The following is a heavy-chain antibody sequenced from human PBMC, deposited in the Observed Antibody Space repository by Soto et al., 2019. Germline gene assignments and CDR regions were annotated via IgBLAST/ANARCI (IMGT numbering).Heavy chain of an antibody. Sequence: SQTLSLTGAISGDSVSSNSAAWNWIRQSPSRGLEWLGRTYYRSKWYNDYAVSVKSRITINPDTSKNHFSLQLKSVTPEDTALYFCARLATRGSRGGRDFSGQGTLVTVSS. CDR3: ARLATRGSRGGRDF. CDR2: TYYRSKWYN. J-gene: IGHJ4*02. V-gene: IGHV6-1*01. CDR1: GDSVSSNSAA. D-gene: IGHD2-15*01.